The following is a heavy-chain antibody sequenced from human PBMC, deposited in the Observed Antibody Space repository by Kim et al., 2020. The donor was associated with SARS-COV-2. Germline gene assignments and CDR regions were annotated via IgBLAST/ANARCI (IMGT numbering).Heavy chain of an antibody. D-gene: IGHD6-13*01. CDR3: VPGQSAAGILWWFDP. J-gene: IGHJ5*02. CDR2: ISSNGGST. V-gene: IGHV3-64D*06. CDR1: GFTFSSYA. Sequence: GGSLRLSCSASGFTFSSYAMHWVRQAPGKGLEYVSAISSNGGSTYYADSVKGRFTISRDNSKNTLYLQMSSLRAEDTAVYYCVPGQSAAGILWWFDPWGQGTLVTVSS.